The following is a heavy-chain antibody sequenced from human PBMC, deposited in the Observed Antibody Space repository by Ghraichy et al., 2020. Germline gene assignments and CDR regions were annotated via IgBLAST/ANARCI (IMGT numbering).Heavy chain of an antibody. J-gene: IGHJ4*02. V-gene: IGHV4-34*01. CDR1: GGSFSGYY. CDR2: INHSGST. CDR3: ANIAVAGTGPDY. D-gene: IGHD6-19*01. Sequence: SETLSLTCAVYGGSFSGYYWSWIRQPPGKGLEWIGEINHSGSTNYNPSLKSRVTISVDTSKNQFSLKLSSVTAADTAVYYCANIAVAGTGPDYWGQGTLVTVSS.